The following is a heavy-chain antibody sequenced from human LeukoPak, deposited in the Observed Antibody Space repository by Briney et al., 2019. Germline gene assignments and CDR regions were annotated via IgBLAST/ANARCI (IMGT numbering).Heavy chain of an antibody. CDR2: ISHDGSNK. D-gene: IGHD6-19*01. CDR3: ARHALGNSGWFYFDY. V-gene: IGHV3-30-3*01. J-gene: IGHJ4*02. Sequence: GGSLRLSCAASGFTFSSYAMHWVRQAPGKGLEWVATISHDGSNKYYADSVKGRFTISRDNSKNALYLQMNSLRDEDTAVYYCARHALGNSGWFYFDYWGQGALVTVSS. CDR1: GFTFSSYA.